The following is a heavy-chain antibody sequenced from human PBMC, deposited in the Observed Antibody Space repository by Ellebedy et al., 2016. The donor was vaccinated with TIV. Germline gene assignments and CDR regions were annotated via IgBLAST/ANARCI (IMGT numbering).Heavy chain of an antibody. Sequence: GESLKISCAASGFTFSNYAMAWVRQAPGKGLEWVSAIGPRSDYKFYADSVKGRVTISSDNSENTLFLQMHSLRGEDTAVYYCAKELVSRDSLTFDYWGQGVLVTVSS. J-gene: IGHJ4*02. CDR1: GFTFSNYA. CDR3: AKELVSRDSLTFDY. CDR2: IGPRSDYK. D-gene: IGHD3-9*01. V-gene: IGHV3-23*01.